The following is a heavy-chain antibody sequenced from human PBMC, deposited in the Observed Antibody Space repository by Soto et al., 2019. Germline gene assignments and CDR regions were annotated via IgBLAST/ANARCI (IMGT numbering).Heavy chain of an antibody. V-gene: IGHV3-11*06. CDR3: ARERDYYDSSGSWRDSDFDY. Sequence: GGSLRLSCAASGFTFIDYYMSWIRQAPGKGLEWVSYISSSGSYTKYADSVKGRFTISRDNAKNSLYLQMNSLRPEDTAVYSCARERDYYDSSGSWRDSDFDYWGQGTLVTVSS. CDR1: GFTFIDYY. CDR2: ISSSGSYT. D-gene: IGHD3-22*01. J-gene: IGHJ4*02.